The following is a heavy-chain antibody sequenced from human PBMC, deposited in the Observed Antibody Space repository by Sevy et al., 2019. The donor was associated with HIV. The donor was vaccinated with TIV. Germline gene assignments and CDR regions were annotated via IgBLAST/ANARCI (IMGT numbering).Heavy chain of an antibody. CDR2: IIPIFGTT. CDR1: GGTFSNYA. Sequence: ASVKVSCKASGGTFSNYALSWARQAPEQGLEWMGGIIPIFGTTNFAQTFQGRVTITADEFTSTAYMELSSLRSADTAVYYCARTPILVIPGATDLYFDNWGQGTLVTVSS. V-gene: IGHV1-69*13. D-gene: IGHD2-2*01. J-gene: IGHJ4*02. CDR3: ARTPILVIPGATDLYFDN.